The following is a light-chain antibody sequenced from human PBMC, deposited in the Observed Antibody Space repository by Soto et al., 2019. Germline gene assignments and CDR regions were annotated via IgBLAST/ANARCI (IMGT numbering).Light chain of an antibody. CDR2: AAS. CDR1: QDLAIY. Sequence: LTTSPSSLSASFGDRATITFRPSQDLAIYLAWYQQKQGEAPKLLIYAASTWYGGVPARFSGSGSGTEFALTITSLQAEDFAIYYCQQLSKYPWTFGGGTKVDIK. V-gene: IGKV1-9*01. CDR3: QQLSKYPWT. J-gene: IGKJ4*01.